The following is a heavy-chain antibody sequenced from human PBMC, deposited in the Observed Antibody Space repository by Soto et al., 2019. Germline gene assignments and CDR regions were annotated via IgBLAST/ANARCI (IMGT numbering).Heavy chain of an antibody. V-gene: IGHV4-59*08. CDR3: ARHEPGGTLQFL. J-gene: IGHJ4*02. CDR1: GGSISSYY. Sequence: QVQLQESGPGLVKPSETLSLTCTVSGGSISSYYWSWIRQPPGKGLEWIGYIYYSGSTNYNPSLKSRVTISVDTAKNQFSLKLSSVTAADTAVYYCARHEPGGTLQFLWGQGTLVTVSS. D-gene: IGHD2-15*01. CDR2: IYYSGST.